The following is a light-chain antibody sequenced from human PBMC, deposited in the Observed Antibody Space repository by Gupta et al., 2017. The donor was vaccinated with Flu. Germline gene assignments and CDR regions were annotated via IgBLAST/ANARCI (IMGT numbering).Light chain of an antibody. CDR1: QSISSY. V-gene: IGKV1-39*01. CDR3: LHADGASQT. CDR2: AAS. J-gene: IGKJ1*01. Sequence: DIQTTRSPSSLSASLGDRVTITCRASQSISSYLNWYQHKPGKAPQLLIYAASSVQSGVPSRFSGSGSGTDFALTISRLQPEDHATYYCLHADGASQTFGQGTKVEIK.